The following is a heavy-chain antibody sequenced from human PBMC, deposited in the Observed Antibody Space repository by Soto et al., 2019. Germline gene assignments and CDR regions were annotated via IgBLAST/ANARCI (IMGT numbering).Heavy chain of an antibody. CDR3: TTGVDGYNPFDY. V-gene: IGHV3-15*01. D-gene: IGHD5-12*01. J-gene: IGHJ4*02. CDR2: IKSKAHGETA. Sequence: EAQLVESGGGLVEPGGSLRVSCAASGFSFSDAWMIWVRQAPGKGLEWVGRIKSKAHGETADYAAPVKGRFTISRDDSKYTVYLQMNNPKIEDTAVYYCTTGVDGYNPFDYWGQGTLVTVSS. CDR1: GFSFSDAW.